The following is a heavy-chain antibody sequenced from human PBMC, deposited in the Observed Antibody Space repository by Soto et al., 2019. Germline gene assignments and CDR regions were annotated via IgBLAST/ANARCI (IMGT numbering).Heavy chain of an antibody. D-gene: IGHD3-22*01. V-gene: IGHV1-69*13. CDR3: AIDRMHFDRTGYPGRRLFDP. CDR1: GGTFNNNG. Sequence: SVKVSCKASGGTFNNNGVTGVRRSPVQWLDWMGGLIPILGTGSYAQRFQGRVTLIADESTSTAYMELNSLRSEDTAVYYCAIDRMHFDRTGYPGRRLFDPWGQGTLVTVSS. CDR2: LIPILGTG. J-gene: IGHJ5*02.